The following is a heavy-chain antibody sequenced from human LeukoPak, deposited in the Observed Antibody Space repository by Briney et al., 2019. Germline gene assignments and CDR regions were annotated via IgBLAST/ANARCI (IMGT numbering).Heavy chain of an antibody. V-gene: IGHV4-34*01. CDR1: GGSFSGYY. J-gene: IGHJ5*02. CDR2: INHSGST. CDR3: ARRDRRAEDNWFDP. Sequence: SETLSLTCAVYGGSFSGYYWSWLRQPPGKGLEWIGEINHSGSTNYNPSLKSRVTISADTSKNQFSLKLSSVTAADTAVYYCARRDRRAEDNWFDPWGQGTLVTVSS.